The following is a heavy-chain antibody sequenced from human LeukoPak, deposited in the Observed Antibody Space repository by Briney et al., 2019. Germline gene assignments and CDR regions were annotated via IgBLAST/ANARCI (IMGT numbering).Heavy chain of an antibody. V-gene: IGHV3-21*04. D-gene: IGHD5-24*01. CDR3: AKEGRSLQTY. CDR2: ISSGSTYM. Sequence: PGGSLRLSCAAPGFTFSSYSMNWVRQAPGKGLEWVSSISSGSTYMYYADSVKGRFTISRDNAKNSLYLQMNSLRVEDTAVYYCAKEGRSLQTYWGQGTLVTVSS. CDR1: GFTFSSYS. J-gene: IGHJ4*02.